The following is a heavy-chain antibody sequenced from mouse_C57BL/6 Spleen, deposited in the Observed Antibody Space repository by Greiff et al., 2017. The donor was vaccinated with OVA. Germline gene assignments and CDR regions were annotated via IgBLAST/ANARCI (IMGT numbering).Heavy chain of an antibody. CDR1: GYTFTSYW. J-gene: IGHJ2*01. CDR3: AREITTVVAHFDY. CDR2: IDPSDSYT. D-gene: IGHD1-1*01. Sequence: VQLQQPGAELVMPGASVKLSCKASGYTFTSYWMHWVKQRPGQGLEWIGEIDPSDSYTNYNQKFKGKSTLTVDKSSSTAYMQLSSLTSEDSAVYYCAREITTVVAHFDYWGQGTTLTVSS. V-gene: IGHV1-69*01.